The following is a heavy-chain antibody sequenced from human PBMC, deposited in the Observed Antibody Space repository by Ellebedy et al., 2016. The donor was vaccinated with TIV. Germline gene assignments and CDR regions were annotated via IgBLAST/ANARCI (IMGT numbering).Heavy chain of an antibody. D-gene: IGHD3-10*01. V-gene: IGHV1-2*02. Sequence: ASVKVSCXASGYIFTGYYMHWVRQAPGQGLEWMGWINPNSGATNYAQKFQGRVTMTRDTSIDTAYMELSRLRSDDTAVYYCARASYYGSGHPFDPWGQGTLVTVSS. CDR1: GYIFTGYY. CDR3: ARASYYGSGHPFDP. CDR2: INPNSGAT. J-gene: IGHJ5*02.